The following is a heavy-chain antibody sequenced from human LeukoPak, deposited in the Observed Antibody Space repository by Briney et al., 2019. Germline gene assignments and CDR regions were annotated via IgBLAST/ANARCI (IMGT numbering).Heavy chain of an antibody. CDR3: ARTYYYDSSGYYYFDY. J-gene: IGHJ4*02. CDR1: GFTFTSSA. CDR2: INPNSGGT. V-gene: IGHV1-2*02. Sequence: ASVKVSCKASGFTFTSSAMHWVRQAPGQGLEWMGWINPNSGGTNYAQKFQGRVTMTRDTSISTAYMELSRLRSDDTAVYYCARTYYYDSSGYYYFDYWGQGTLVTVSS. D-gene: IGHD3-22*01.